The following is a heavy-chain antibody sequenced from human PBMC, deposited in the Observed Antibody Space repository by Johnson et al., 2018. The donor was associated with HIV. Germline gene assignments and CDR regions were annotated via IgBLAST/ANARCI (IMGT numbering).Heavy chain of an antibody. D-gene: IGHD3-16*01. J-gene: IGHJ3*01. CDR1: GFTFSSYG. CDR2: ISYDGSDK. Sequence: VQLVESGGGVVQSGRSLRLSCAASGFTFSSYGMHSVRQAPAKGLEWVAVISYDGSDKDYADSVKGRFTISRDSSKNTLYPQMNSLRIEDTAVYYCARGSRYTYDNDDVYLLQAFDVWGQGTVVTVSS. CDR3: ARGSRYTYDNDDVYLLQAFDV. V-gene: IGHV3-30*04.